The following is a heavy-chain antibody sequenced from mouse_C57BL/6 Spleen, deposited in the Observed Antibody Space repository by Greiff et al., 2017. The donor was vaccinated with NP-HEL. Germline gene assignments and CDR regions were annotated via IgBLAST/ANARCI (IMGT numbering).Heavy chain of an antibody. J-gene: IGHJ1*03. CDR3: TREEDCDWYFDV. CDR2: ISSGGDYI. V-gene: IGHV5-9-1*02. Sequence: EVQLQESGEGLVKPGGSLKLSCAASGFTFSSYAMSWVRQTPEKRLEWVAYISSGGDYIYYADTVKGRFTISRDNARNTLYLQMSSLKSEDTAMYYYTREEDCDWYFDVWGTGTTVTVSS. CDR1: GFTFSSYA.